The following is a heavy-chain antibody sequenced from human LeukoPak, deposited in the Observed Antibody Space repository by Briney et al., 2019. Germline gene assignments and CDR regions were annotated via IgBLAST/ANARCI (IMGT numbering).Heavy chain of an antibody. CDR2: ISYDGSNK. J-gene: IGHJ5*02. V-gene: IGHV3-30-3*01. CDR3: ARENYYGSGSYSWFDP. CDR1: GFTFSSYA. D-gene: IGHD3-10*01. Sequence: PGGSLRLSCAASGFTFSSYAMHWVRQAPGKGLEWVAVISYDGSNKYYADSVKGRFTISRDNSKNTLYLQMNSLRAEDTAVYYCARENYYGSGSYSWFDPWGQGTLVTVSS.